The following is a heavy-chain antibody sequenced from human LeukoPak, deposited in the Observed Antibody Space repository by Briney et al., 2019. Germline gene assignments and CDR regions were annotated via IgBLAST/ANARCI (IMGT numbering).Heavy chain of an antibody. CDR3: ARDPRGYSNQYYYYMDV. D-gene: IGHD4-11*01. V-gene: IGHV1-2*02. J-gene: IGHJ6*03. CDR2: INPNSGGT. Sequence: ASVKVSCKASGYTFTGYYMHWVRQAPGQGLEWMGWINPNSGGTNYAQKFQGRVTMTRDTSISTAYMEPSRLRSDDTAVYYCARDPRGYSNQYYYYMDVWGKGTTVTVSS. CDR1: GYTFTGYY.